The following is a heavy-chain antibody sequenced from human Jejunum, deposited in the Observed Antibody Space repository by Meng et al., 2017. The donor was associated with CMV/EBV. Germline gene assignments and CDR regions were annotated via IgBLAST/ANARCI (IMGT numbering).Heavy chain of an antibody. CDR2: IYYSGST. V-gene: IGHV4-39*01. Sequence: QLPESGPGLVKPSETLSLTCTVSGGSISSSSYYWGWIRQPPGKGLEWIGSIYYSGSTYYNPSLKSRVTISVDTSKNQFSLKLSSVTAADTAVYYCASPLGILGIVDLWGRGTLVTVSS. CDR3: ASPLGILGIVDL. D-gene: IGHD7-27*01. J-gene: IGHJ2*01. CDR1: GGSISSSSYY.